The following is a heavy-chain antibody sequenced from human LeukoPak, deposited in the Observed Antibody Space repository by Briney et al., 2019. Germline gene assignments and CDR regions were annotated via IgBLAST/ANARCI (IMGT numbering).Heavy chain of an antibody. CDR1: GFILSDYN. Sequence: GGSLRLSCEASGFILSDYNMNWVRQAPGKGLEWVSFIAISGTYITYADSLKGRFTISRDNAKNSLYLQMNSLRAEDTAVYYCARDLSATARAYDYWGHGTLVTVSS. D-gene: IGHD1-26*01. J-gene: IGHJ4*01. CDR2: IAISGTYI. CDR3: ARDLSATARAYDY. V-gene: IGHV3-21*01.